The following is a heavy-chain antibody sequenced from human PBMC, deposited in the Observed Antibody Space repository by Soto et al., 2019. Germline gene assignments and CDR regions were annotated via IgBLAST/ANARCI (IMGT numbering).Heavy chain of an antibody. V-gene: IGHV4-4*07. CDR2: VYSSGTT. D-gene: IGHD3-10*01. J-gene: IGHJ4*02. CDR3: ARDIGSYAYGEGY. Sequence: AXGTLSLTCSVSGGSINSYWWSWIRQPAGKGLEWIGRVYSSGTTDYNPSLNSRATLSVETSKNQFSLKLSSVTAADTAVYYCARDIGSYAYGEGYWGQGIQVTVSS. CDR1: GGSINSYW.